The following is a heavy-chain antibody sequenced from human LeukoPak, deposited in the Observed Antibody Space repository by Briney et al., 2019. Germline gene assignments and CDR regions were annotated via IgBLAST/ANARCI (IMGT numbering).Heavy chain of an antibody. CDR1: GGSFSGYY. J-gene: IGHJ4*02. V-gene: IGHV4-34*01. CDR2: INHSGST. CDR3: ARVSGAASGSGWSLDY. Sequence: SETLSLTCAVYGGSFSGYYWSWIRQPPGKGLEWIGEINHSGSTNCNPSLKSRVTISVDTSKNQFSLKLSSVTAADTAVYYRARVSGAASGSGWSLDYWGQGTLVTVSS. D-gene: IGHD6-19*01.